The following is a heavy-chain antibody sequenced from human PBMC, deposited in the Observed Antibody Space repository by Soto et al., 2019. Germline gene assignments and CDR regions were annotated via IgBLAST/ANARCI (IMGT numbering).Heavy chain of an antibody. CDR3: AKDLGDYDSPFDY. CDR2: ISGSGGRT. V-gene: IGHV3-23*01. J-gene: IGHJ4*01. CDR1: GFTFSSYA. Sequence: EVQLLESGGGLVQPGGSLRLSCAASGFTFSSYAMSWVRQAPGKGLEWVSAISGSGGRTYYADSVKGRFTISRHNSKNTLYQQMNSLRPEDTAVYYCAKDLGDYDSPFDYRGQGTLVTLSS. D-gene: IGHD4-17*01.